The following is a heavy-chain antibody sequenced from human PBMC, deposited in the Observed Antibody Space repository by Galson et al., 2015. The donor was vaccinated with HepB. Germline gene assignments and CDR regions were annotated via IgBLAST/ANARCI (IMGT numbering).Heavy chain of an antibody. CDR3: ARPLYRYCGGDCYSGAFDI. V-gene: IGHV3-30-3*01. CDR1: GFTFSSYA. D-gene: IGHD2-21*01. CDR2: ISYDGSNK. Sequence: SLRLSCAASGFTFSSYAMHWVRQAPGKGLEWVAVISYDGSNKYYADSVKGRFTISRGNSKNTLYLQMNSLRAEDTAVYYCARPLYRYCGGDCYSGAFDIWGQGTMVTVSS. J-gene: IGHJ3*02.